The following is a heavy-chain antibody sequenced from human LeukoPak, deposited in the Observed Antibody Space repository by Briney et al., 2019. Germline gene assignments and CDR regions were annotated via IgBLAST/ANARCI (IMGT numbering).Heavy chain of an antibody. V-gene: IGHV1-2*06. D-gene: IGHD2-2*01. CDR2: MNPNSGGT. CDR3: VRDRGGYCSRANCRAAWIDP. J-gene: IGHJ5*02. CDR1: EYTFTGYQ. Sequence: GASVKVSCKASEYTFTGYQMHWVRQAPGQGLEWMGRMNPNSGGTDYAQKFQGRVTMTRDTSISTAYMELSRLTSDDTAVYYCVRDRGGYCSRANCRAAWIDPWGQGTLVTVSS.